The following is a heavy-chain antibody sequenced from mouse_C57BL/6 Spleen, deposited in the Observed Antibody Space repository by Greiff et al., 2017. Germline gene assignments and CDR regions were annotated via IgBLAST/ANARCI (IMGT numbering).Heavy chain of an antibody. CDR1: GFNIKNTY. J-gene: IGHJ3*01. CDR3: AGTTMVTPAWFAY. Sequence: VQLQQSVAELVRPGASVKLSCTASGFNIKNTYMHWVKQRPEQGLEWIGRIDPANGNTKYAPKFTGKATITADPSSNTPYLPLSSLTSEYTAIYYSAGTTMVTPAWFAYWGQGTLVTVSA. V-gene: IGHV14-3*01. D-gene: IGHD2-1*01. CDR2: IDPANGNT.